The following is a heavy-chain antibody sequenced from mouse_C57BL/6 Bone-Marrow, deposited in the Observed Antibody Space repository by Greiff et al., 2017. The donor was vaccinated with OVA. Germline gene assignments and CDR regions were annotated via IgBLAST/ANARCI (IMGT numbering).Heavy chain of an antibody. D-gene: IGHD1-1*01. CDR2: IHPNSGST. V-gene: IGHV1-64*01. CDR3: ASCYGSSRYWYFDG. J-gene: IGHJ1*03. CDR1: GYTFTSYW. Sequence: QVQLQQPGAELVKPGASVKLSCKASGYTFTSYWMHWVKQRPGQGLEWIGMIHPNSGSTNYNEKFKSKATLTVDKSSSTAYMQLSSLTSEDSAVYYWASCYGSSRYWYFDGWGTGTTVTVSS.